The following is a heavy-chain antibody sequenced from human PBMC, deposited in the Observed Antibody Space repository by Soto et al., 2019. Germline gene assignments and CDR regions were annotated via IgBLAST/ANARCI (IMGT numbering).Heavy chain of an antibody. CDR2: IKSETDGGAT. CDR3: TTDKSY. V-gene: IGHV3-15*07. CDR1: GFIVSNAW. Sequence: EVQLVESGGGLVKPGGSLRLSCAASGFIVSNAWVNWVRQAPGKGLEWVGRIKSETDGGATDYGTPVEGRFTISRDDSKSTLYLQMNSLKTEDTAVYYGTTDKSYWGQGTLVTVSA. J-gene: IGHJ4*02.